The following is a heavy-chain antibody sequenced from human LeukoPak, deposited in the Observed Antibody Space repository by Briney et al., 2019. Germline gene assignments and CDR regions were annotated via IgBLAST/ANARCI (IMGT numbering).Heavy chain of an antibody. CDR1: GYTFTSYD. CDR3: ARGPGLRCSGGSCYFDK. Sequence: ASVKVSCKAPGYTFTSYDINWVRQATGQGLEWMGWMNPNSGNTGYAQKFQGRVTMTRNTSISTAYMELSSLRSEDTAVYYCARGPGLRCSGGSCYFDKWGQGTLVTVSS. D-gene: IGHD2-15*01. CDR2: MNPNSGNT. J-gene: IGHJ4*02. V-gene: IGHV1-8*01.